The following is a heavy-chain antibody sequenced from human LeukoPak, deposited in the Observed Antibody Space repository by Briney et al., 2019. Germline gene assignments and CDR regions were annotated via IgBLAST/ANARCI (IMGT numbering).Heavy chain of an antibody. CDR2: IDPSDSYT. CDR1: GYSVTSYW. J-gene: IGHJ5*02. D-gene: IGHD3-3*01. CDR3: ARHYDFWSGGKPDDP. V-gene: IGHV5-10-1*01. Sequence: GESLRISCKGSGYSVTSYWISWVRPMPGKGLEWMGRIDPSDSYTNYSPSFQGHVTISADKSISTAYLQWSSLKASDTAMYYCARHYDFWSGGKPDDPWGQGTLVTVSS.